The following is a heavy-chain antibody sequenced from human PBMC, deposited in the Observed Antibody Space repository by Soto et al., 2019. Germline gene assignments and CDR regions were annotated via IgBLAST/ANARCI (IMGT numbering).Heavy chain of an antibody. D-gene: IGHD3-22*01. CDR3: ARDLRYDSSGYYYYYYYGMDV. CDR1: GFTFSSYE. CDR2: ISSSGSTI. Sequence: GGSLRLSCAASGFTFSSYEMNWVRQAPGKGLEWVSYISSSGSTIYYADSVKGRFTISRDNAKNSLYLQMNSLRAEDTAVYYCARDLRYDSSGYYYYYYYGMDVWGQGTTVTVSS. J-gene: IGHJ6*02. V-gene: IGHV3-48*03.